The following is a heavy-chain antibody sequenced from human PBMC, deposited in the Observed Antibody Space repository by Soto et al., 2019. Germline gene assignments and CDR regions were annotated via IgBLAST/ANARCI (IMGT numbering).Heavy chain of an antibody. V-gene: IGHV4-30-4*01. CDR1: GGSISSGDYY. D-gene: IGHD2-2*01. Sequence: QVQLQESGPGLVKPSQTLSLTCTVSGGSISSGDYYWSWIRQPPGKGLEWIGYIYYSGRTYYNPSLKSRATISVDTPKNQFSLKLSSVTAADTAVYYCARDMRWAPADAWGQGTTVTVCS. J-gene: IGHJ6*02. CDR3: ARDMRWAPADA. CDR2: IYYSGRT.